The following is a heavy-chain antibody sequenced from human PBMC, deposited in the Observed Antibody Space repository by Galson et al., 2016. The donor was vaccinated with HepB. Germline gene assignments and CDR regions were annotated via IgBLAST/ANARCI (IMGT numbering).Heavy chain of an antibody. CDR3: ARDVGGRNDRLDY. V-gene: IGHV3-23*01. CDR1: GFTFNYYA. Sequence: SLRLSCAASGFTFNYYALSWVRQAPGKGLEWLSTISGGSENTHYADSVKGRFTRPREHSKKTLYLQMNSLTDDDTDVYYCARDVGGRNDRLDYWGQGTLVTVSS. CDR2: ISGGSENT. D-gene: IGHD1-1*01. J-gene: IGHJ4*02.